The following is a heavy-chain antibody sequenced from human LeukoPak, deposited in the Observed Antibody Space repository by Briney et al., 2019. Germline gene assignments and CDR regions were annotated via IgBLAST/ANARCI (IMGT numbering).Heavy chain of an antibody. J-gene: IGHJ4*02. CDR3: AREKDGYNQLFDY. V-gene: IGHV4-59*01. CDR1: GGSISSYY. CDR2: IYYSGST. Sequence: SETLSLTCTVSGGSISSYYWSWIRQPPRKGLEWNGYIYYSGSTNYNPSLKSRVAISVDTSKNQFSLKLSSVTAADTAVYCCAREKDGYNQLFDYWGQGTLGTVSP. D-gene: IGHD5-24*01.